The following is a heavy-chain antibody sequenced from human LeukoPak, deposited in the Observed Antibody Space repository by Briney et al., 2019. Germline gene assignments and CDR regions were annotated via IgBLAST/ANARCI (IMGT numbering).Heavy chain of an antibody. CDR2: ISWNSGSI. V-gene: IGHV3-9*01. J-gene: IGHJ3*02. Sequence: GGSLRLSCAASGFTFEDYAMHWVRQARGKGLEGVSGISWNSGSIVYADFVKGGFTISRDNAKNSLYLQMNTLTAEDTALYYCVKDIGGYSSSWYRGVDAFDIWGQGTMVTVSS. D-gene: IGHD6-13*01. CDR3: VKDIGGYSSSWYRGVDAFDI. CDR1: GFTFEDYA.